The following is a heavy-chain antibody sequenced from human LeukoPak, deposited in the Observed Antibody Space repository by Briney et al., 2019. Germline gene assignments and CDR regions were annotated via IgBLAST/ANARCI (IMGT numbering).Heavy chain of an antibody. J-gene: IGHJ4*02. CDR1: GFSFSNYW. CDR2: INQDGSVK. D-gene: IGHD3-10*01. Sequence: SGGSLRLSCAASGFSFSNYWMKWVRQAPEKGLEWVTNINQDGSVKVYVDSVKGRFIISRDNAKNSLYLQMNSLGPDDTAVYYCATLRRASPGDYWGQGTRVTVSS. V-gene: IGHV3-7*01. CDR3: ATLRRASPGDY.